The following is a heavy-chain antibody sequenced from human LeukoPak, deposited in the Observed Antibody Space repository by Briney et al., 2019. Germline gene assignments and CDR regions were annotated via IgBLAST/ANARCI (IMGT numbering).Heavy chain of an antibody. CDR2: IYTSGST. D-gene: IGHD3-10*01. CDR3: ARGITKSWFDP. Sequence: SETLSLTCTVSGGSISSGSYYWSWIRQPAGKGLEYIGRIYTSGSTSYNPSLKSRVTISVDTSKNQFSLKLSSVTAADTAVYYCARGITKSWFDPWGQGTLLTVSS. J-gene: IGHJ5*02. V-gene: IGHV4-61*02. CDR1: GGSISSGSYY.